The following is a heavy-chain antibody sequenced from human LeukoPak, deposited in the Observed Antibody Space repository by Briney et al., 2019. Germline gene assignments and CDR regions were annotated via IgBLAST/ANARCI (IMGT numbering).Heavy chain of an antibody. CDR1: GYTFTSYY. D-gene: IGHD4-23*01. Sequence: ASVKVSCKASGYTFTSYYVHWVRQAPGQGLEWMGIINPSGGSTSYAQKFQGRVTMTRDMSTSTVYMELSSLRSEDTAVYYCARAPPPEGVELDLRWAYNWFDPWGQGTLVTVSS. CDR3: ARAPPPEGVELDLRWAYNWFDP. CDR2: INPSGGST. V-gene: IGHV1-46*01. J-gene: IGHJ5*02.